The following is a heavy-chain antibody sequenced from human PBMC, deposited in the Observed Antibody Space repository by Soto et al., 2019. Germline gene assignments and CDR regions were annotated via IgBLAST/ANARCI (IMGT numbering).Heavy chain of an antibody. J-gene: IGHJ5*02. Sequence: PGESLKISCKGSGYSFTSYWIGWVRQMPGKGLEWMGIIYPGDSDTRYSPSFQGQVTISADKSISTAYLQWSSLKASDTAMYYWARPLGQYSSSWYDGFWFDPWGQGTTVTVSS. D-gene: IGHD6-13*01. CDR2: IYPGDSDT. V-gene: IGHV5-51*01. CDR1: GYSFTSYW. CDR3: ARPLGQYSSSWYDGFWFDP.